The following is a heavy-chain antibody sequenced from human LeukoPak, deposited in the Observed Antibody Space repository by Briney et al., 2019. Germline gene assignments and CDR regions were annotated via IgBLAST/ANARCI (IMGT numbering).Heavy chain of an antibody. CDR2: ISHSGST. V-gene: IGHV4-59*11. CDR1: GGSISSHY. J-gene: IGHJ4*02. CDR3: ARSYSRDLLTDY. Sequence: PSETLSLTCSVSGGSISSHYWNWVRQPPGKGLEWIGYISHSGSTNYNPSLKSRVTISIDTSKNQFSLRLSSATAADTAVYYCARSYSRDLLTDYWGQGTLVTVSS. D-gene: IGHD6-13*01.